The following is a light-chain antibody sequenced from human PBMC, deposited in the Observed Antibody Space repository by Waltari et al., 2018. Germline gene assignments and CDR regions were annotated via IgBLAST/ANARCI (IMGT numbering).Light chain of an antibody. CDR1: PSTIGNNY. CDR3: GTWDNNLSALV. V-gene: IGLV1-51*02. Sequence: QSVLTQPPSVSAAPGPKVTISCSGSPSTIGNNYVSWYQQLPGAAPKVFIYETEKRPSGIPDRFSGSKSGTSASLGITGLQTGDEAAYYCGTWDNNLSALVFGGGTRLTVL. J-gene: IGLJ2*01. CDR2: ETE.